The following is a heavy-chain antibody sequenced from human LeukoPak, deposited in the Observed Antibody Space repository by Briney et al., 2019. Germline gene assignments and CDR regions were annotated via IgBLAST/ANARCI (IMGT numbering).Heavy chain of an antibody. CDR1: GFTFSNYN. Sequence: GGSLRLSCAASGFTFSNYNMNWVRQGPGQGLEWVSSISSSGRFIYYADSVKGRFTISRDNAKNSLYLHMNSLRAEDTAVYYCARDPDNYGSGSYGDYWGQGTLVTVSS. J-gene: IGHJ4*02. V-gene: IGHV3-21*01. CDR2: ISSSGRFI. CDR3: ARDPDNYGSGSYGDY. D-gene: IGHD3-10*01.